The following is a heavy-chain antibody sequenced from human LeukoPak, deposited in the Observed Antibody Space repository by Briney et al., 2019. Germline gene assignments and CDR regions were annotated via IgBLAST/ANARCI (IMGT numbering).Heavy chain of an antibody. CDR3: ARGVTYYYDKIPDY. D-gene: IGHD3-22*01. J-gene: IGHJ4*02. Sequence: GASVKASCKASGYTFTSYDINWVRQATGQGLEWMGWMNPNSGNTGYAQKFQGRVTMTRNTSISTAYMELSSLRSEDTAVYYCARGVTYYYDKIPDYWGQGTLVTVSS. CDR1: GYTFTSYD. V-gene: IGHV1-8*01. CDR2: MNPNSGNT.